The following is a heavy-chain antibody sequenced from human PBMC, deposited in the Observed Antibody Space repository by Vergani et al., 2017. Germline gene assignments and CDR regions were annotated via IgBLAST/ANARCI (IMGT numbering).Heavy chain of an antibody. CDR1: GYTFTDYY. Sequence: EVQLVQSGAEVKKPGATVKISCKVSGYTFTDYYMHWVQQAPGKGLGWRGLVDPEDGETIYAEKFQGRVTITADTATDTAYMELSSLRSEDTDVYYCATDRGRGAHRFFQDWGQGTLVTVSS. V-gene: IGHV1-69-2*01. J-gene: IGHJ1*01. CDR3: ATDRGRGAHRFFQD. CDR2: VDPEDGET. D-gene: IGHD3-10*01.